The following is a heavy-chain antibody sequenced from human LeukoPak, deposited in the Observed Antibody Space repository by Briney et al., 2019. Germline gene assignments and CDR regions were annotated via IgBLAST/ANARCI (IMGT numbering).Heavy chain of an antibody. CDR2: IKTDGSEK. Sequence: GGSLRLSCEGSGFTFSNYWMGWVRQAPGKGLQWVANIKTDGSEKYYVDSVKGRFTISRDNSKNTLYLQMNSLRAEDTAVYYCAKPIVGATTFDYWGQGTLVTVSS. D-gene: IGHD1-26*01. J-gene: IGHJ4*02. CDR3: AKPIVGATTFDY. V-gene: IGHV3-7*01. CDR1: GFTFSNYW.